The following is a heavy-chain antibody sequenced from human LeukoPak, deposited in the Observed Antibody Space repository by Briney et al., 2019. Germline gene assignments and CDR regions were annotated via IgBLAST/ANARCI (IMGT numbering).Heavy chain of an antibody. CDR3: ARGSIAAAGSDLDY. Sequence: ASVKVSCKASGYTFTSYGISWVRQAPGQGLEWMGWISTYNADTDYAQNFQGRVTMTTETSTSTAYMELRSLRSDDTAVYYCARGSIAAAGSDLDYWGQGTLVTVSS. J-gene: IGHJ4*02. V-gene: IGHV1-18*01. D-gene: IGHD6-13*01. CDR1: GYTFTSYG. CDR2: ISTYNADT.